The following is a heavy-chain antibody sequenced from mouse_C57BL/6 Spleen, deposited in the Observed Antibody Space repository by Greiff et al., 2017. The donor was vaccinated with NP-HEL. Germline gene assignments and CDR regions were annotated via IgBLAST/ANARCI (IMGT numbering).Heavy chain of an antibody. CDR1: GYAFSSYW. Sequence: QVQLKQSGAELVKPGASVKISCKASGYAFSSYWMNWVKQRPGKGLEWIGQIYPGDGDTNYNGKFKGKATLTADKSSSTAYMQLSSLTSEDSAVYFCARSGGTYYDYGGFAYWGQGTLVTVSA. CDR2: IYPGDGDT. J-gene: IGHJ3*01. V-gene: IGHV1-80*01. D-gene: IGHD2-4*01. CDR3: ARSGGTYYDYGGFAY.